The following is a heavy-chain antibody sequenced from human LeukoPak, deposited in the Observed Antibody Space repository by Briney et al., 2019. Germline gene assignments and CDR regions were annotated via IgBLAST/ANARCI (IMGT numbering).Heavy chain of an antibody. J-gene: IGHJ4*02. V-gene: IGHV3-7*01. CDR3: ARDGYSYASDY. CDR1: GFSFSTYY. D-gene: IGHD2-2*01. Sequence: GGSLRLSCAASGFSFSTYYMTWVRQAPGKGLEWVAHIKPDGSETYYVDSAKGRFTISRDNAKNSLYLQMSSSRAEDTAVYYCARDGYSYASDYWGLGALVTVSA. CDR2: IKPDGSET.